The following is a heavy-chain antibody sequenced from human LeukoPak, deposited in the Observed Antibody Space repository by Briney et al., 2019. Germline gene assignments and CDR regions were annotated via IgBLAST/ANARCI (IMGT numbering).Heavy chain of an antibody. CDR3: ARDSVDWYFDL. CDR2: MNPNSGNT. D-gene: IGHD2-21*01. Sequence: ASVKVSCKASGYTFTSYDINWVRQATGQGLEWMGWMNPNSGNTGYAQKFQGRVTITRNTSISTAYMELSSLRSEDTAVYYCARDSVDWYFDLWGRGTLVTVSS. V-gene: IGHV1-8*03. J-gene: IGHJ2*01. CDR1: GYTFTSYD.